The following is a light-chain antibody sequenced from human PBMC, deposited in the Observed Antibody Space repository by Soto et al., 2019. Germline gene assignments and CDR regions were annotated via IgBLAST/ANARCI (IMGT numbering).Light chain of an antibody. V-gene: IGLV1-44*01. Sequence: QLVLTQPHSASGTPGQRVTIACSGSSSNIGSNTVNWYQQLPVTAPKLLIYNNNQRPSVVPDRFSGSKSGTSASLAISGLQSEDEADYYCAAWDDRLSGWVFGGGTKLTVL. CDR2: NNN. CDR1: SSNIGSNT. J-gene: IGLJ3*02. CDR3: AAWDDRLSGWV.